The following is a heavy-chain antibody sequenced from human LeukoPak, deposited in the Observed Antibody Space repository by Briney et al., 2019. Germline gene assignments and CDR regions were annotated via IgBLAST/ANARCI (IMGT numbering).Heavy chain of an antibody. CDR3: ARPYCSGGSCYPYFDY. V-gene: IGHV1-46*01. J-gene: IGHJ4*02. CDR1: GYTFTSYA. CDR2: INPSGGST. D-gene: IGHD2-15*01. Sequence: ASVKVSCKASGYTFTSYAISWVRQAPGQGLEWMGIINPSGGSTSYAQKFQGRVTMTRDTSTSTVYMELSSLRSEDTAVYYCARPYCSGGSCYPYFDYWGQGTLVTVSS.